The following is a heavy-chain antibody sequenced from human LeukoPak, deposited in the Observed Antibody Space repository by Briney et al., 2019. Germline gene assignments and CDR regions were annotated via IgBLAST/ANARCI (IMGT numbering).Heavy chain of an antibody. CDR2: INHSEST. CDR3: ARDQDRIAGVDAFDI. Sequence: SETLSLTCAVYGGSFSDYYWSWIRQPPGKGLEWIGEINHSESTNYNPSLKSRVTISVDTSKNQFSLKLSSVTAADTAVYYCARDQDRIAGVDAFDIWGQGTMVTVSS. D-gene: IGHD6-13*01. J-gene: IGHJ3*02. V-gene: IGHV4-34*01. CDR1: GGSFSDYY.